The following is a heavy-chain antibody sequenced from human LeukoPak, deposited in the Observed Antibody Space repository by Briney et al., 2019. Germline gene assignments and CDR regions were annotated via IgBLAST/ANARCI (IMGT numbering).Heavy chain of an antibody. D-gene: IGHD3-10*01. Sequence: SETLSLTCAVYGGSFSGYYWSWIRQPPGKGLEWIGETNHSGSTNYNPSLKSRVTISVDTSKNQFSLKLSSVTAADTAVYYCARDRRGSGSYFGYYYYGMDVWGQGTTVTVSS. CDR1: GGSFSGYY. CDR3: ARDRRGSGSYFGYYYYGMDV. J-gene: IGHJ6*02. CDR2: TNHSGST. V-gene: IGHV4-34*01.